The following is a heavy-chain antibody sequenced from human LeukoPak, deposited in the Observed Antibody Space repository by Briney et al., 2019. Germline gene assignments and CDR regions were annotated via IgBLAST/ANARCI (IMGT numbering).Heavy chain of an antibody. CDR1: GFTFSSHW. CDR2: INSDGSSP. V-gene: IGHV3-74*01. J-gene: IGHJ4*02. Sequence: GGSLRLSCAASGFTFSSHWMHWVRQGPGKGLVWVSRINSDGSSPTYEDSVKGRFTISRDNAKNSLSLQMSSLRAEDTAVYYCARDRNTDFWSGYYTNYFDYWGQGTLVIVSS. D-gene: IGHD3-3*01. CDR3: ARDRNTDFWSGYYTNYFDY.